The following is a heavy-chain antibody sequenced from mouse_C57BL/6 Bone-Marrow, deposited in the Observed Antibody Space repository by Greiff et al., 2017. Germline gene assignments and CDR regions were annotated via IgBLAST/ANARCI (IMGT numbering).Heavy chain of an antibody. J-gene: IGHJ3*01. Sequence: VQLQQPGTELVKPGASVKLSCKASGYTFTSYGISWVKQRTGQGLEWIGEIYPRSGNTYYNEKFKGKATLTADKSSSTAYMELRSLTSEDSAVYFCARGDYYGSSAWFAYWGQGTLVTVSA. CDR3: ARGDYYGSSAWFAY. V-gene: IGHV1-81*01. CDR2: IYPRSGNT. CDR1: GYTFTSYG. D-gene: IGHD1-1*01.